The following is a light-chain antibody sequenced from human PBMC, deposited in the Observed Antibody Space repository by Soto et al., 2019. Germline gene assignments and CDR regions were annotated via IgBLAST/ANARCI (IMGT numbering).Light chain of an antibody. Sequence: EIMMTQAPATRTVSPGERATLSCRASQSVSSSLAWYQQKPGQAPRLLIYGASTRATGIPARFSGSGSGTEFTLTINSLQSVDFAVCYCRQYNNPWTFVQRSKVDIK. CDR3: RQYNNPWT. J-gene: IGKJ1*01. CDR1: QSVSSS. V-gene: IGKV3-15*01. CDR2: GAS.